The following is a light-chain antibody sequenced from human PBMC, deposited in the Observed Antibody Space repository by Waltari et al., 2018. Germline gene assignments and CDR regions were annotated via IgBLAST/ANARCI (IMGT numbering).Light chain of an antibody. J-gene: IGKJ1*01. CDR2: AAS. Sequence: IVLTQSPGTLSLSPGERATLSCRASQSVSRYLAWCQQRPGQAPRLLIYAASTRATGIPDRFSGSGYGTDFTLTISRLEPEDFAVYYCQNHERLPATFGQGTKVEIK. V-gene: IGKV3-20*01. CDR1: QSVSRY. CDR3: QNHERLPAT.